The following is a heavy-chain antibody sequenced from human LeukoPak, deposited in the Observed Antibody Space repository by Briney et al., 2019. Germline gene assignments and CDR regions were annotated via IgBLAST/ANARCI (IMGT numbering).Heavy chain of an antibody. CDR3: AIGLYWFES. V-gene: IGHV4-59*08. CDR1: GDSISNYY. CDR2: IFYGGTT. Sequence: MRSETLSLTCTVSGDSISNYYWNWLRQSPGKGLEWIGYIFYGGTTTYNPSFKSRVTISGDTSKRQFSLRLTSVTATDTAVYYCAIGLYWFESWGQGTLVTVSS. J-gene: IGHJ5*01.